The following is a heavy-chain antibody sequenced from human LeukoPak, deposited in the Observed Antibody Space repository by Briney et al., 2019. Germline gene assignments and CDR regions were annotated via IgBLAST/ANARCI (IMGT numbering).Heavy chain of an antibody. CDR2: ISGGGGST. Sequence: GGSLRLSCAGSGFTVTTHYMSWVRQAPGKGLEWVSTISGGGGSTYYADSVKGRFTISRDNSKNTLYLQMNSLRADDTAVYYCARSPTAINGYFDPWGQGTLVTVSS. J-gene: IGHJ5*02. CDR3: ARSPTAINGYFDP. CDR1: GFTVTTHY. V-gene: IGHV3-23*01. D-gene: IGHD2-2*01.